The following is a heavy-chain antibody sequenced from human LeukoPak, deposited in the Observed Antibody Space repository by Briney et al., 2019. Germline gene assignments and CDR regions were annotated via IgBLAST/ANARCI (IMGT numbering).Heavy chain of an antibody. CDR1: GGSISSSSYY. CDR2: IYYSGST. J-gene: IGHJ6*03. Sequence: SETLSLTCTVSGGSISSSSYYWGWIRQPPGKGLEWIGSIYYSGSTYYNPSLKSRVTISVDTSKNQFSLKLSSVTAADTAVYCCARHSPGAVAGTDYYYYYMDVWGKGTTVTVSS. V-gene: IGHV4-39*01. D-gene: IGHD6-19*01. CDR3: ARHSPGAVAGTDYYYYYMDV.